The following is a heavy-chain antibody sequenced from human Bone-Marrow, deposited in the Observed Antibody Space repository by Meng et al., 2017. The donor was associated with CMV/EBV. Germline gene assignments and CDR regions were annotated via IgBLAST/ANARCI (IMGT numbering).Heavy chain of an antibody. CDR1: GGSISSYY. J-gene: IGHJ6*02. Sequence: LRLSCTVPGGSISSYYWSWIRQPPGKGLEWIGYIYYSGSTNYNPPLKSRVTISVDTSKNQFSLKLSSVTAADTAVYYCARSGGYDFWCGYPQCWDGMDVWGQGTTVTVSS. CDR2: IYYSGST. CDR3: ARSGGYDFWCGYPQCWDGMDV. D-gene: IGHD3-3*01. V-gene: IGHV4-59*01.